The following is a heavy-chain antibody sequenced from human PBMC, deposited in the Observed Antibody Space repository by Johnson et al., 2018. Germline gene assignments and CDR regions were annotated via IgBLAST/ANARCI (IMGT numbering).Heavy chain of an antibody. CDR2: IYSGGST. J-gene: IGHJ6*03. Sequence: VQLVESGGGLVQPGGSLRVSCAASGFTVSGNYMSWVRQAPGKGLEWVSIIYSGGSTYYADSVKGRFPIARDTSKNTLYLQMNSLRAEDTAVYYCARHGGDGYNYYYYYYMDVWGKGTTVTVSS. CDR1: GFTVSGNY. V-gene: IGHV3-66*02. CDR3: ARHGGDGYNYYYYYYMDV. D-gene: IGHD5-24*01.